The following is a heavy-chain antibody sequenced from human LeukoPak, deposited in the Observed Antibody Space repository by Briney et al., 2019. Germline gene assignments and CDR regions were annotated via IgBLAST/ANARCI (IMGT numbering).Heavy chain of an antibody. V-gene: IGHV3-48*04. D-gene: IGHD1-26*01. CDR3: ARDIGGSYTAIDY. CDR1: GFTFSTYS. Sequence: PGGSLRLSCAASGFTFSTYSMNWVRQAPGKGLEWVSFISSNSSIINYVDSVRGRFTISRDNAKNSLYLQMNSLRAEDTAVYYCARDIGGSYTAIDYWGQGTLVTVPS. CDR2: ISSNSSII. J-gene: IGHJ4*02.